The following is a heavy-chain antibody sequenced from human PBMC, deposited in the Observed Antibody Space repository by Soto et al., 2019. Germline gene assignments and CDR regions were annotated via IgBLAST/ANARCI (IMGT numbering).Heavy chain of an antibody. V-gene: IGHV3-7*01. CDR1: GFTFSSYW. CDR3: AKDLWDFGIAAAGTLVH. J-gene: IGHJ4*02. D-gene: IGHD6-13*01. CDR2: IKQDGSKK. Sequence: EVQLVESGGGLVQPGGSLRLSCAASGFTFSSYWMNWVRQAPAKGLEWVANIKQDGSKKYYADSVKGRFTISRDNSKNKLYLQMNSLRAEDTAVYYCAKDLWDFGIAAAGTLVHWGQGTLVTVSS.